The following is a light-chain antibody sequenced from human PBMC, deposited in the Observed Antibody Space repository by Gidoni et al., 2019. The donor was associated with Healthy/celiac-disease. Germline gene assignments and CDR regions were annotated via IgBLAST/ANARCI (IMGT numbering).Light chain of an antibody. CDR1: QDISNY. CDR3: QQYDNLPRYT. V-gene: IGKV1-33*01. J-gene: IGKJ2*01. Sequence: EIQMTQSPSSLSASVGDRVTITCQASQDISNYVNWYQQKPGKAPRLLIYDASNLETGVPSRFSGSGSGTDFTFTISSLQPEDIAAYYCQQYDNLPRYTFGQGTKLEIK. CDR2: DAS.